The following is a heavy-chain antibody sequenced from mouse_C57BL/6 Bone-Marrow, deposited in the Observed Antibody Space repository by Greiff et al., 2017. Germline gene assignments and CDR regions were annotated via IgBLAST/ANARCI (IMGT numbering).Heavy chain of an antibody. V-gene: IGHV3-1*01. CDR3: ARFITTVVATWYFDY. CDR1: GYSITSGYD. D-gene: IGHD1-1*01. J-gene: IGHJ2*01. CDR2: ISYSGST. Sequence: EVKVEESGPGMVQPSQSLSLTCTVTGYSITSGYDWHWIRHFPGNKLEWMGYISYSGSTNYNPSLKSRISITHDTSKNHFFLKLNSLTTEDTATYYCARFITTVVATWYFDYWGQGTTLTVSS.